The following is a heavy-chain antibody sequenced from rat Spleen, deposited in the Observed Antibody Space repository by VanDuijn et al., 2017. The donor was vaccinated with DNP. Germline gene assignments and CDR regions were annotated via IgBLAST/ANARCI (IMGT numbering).Heavy chain of an antibody. V-gene: IGHV5-22*01. CDR3: ARRGYGYPHWYFDF. J-gene: IGHJ1*01. Sequence: EVQLVESGGGLVQPGRSLKLSCAASGFIFSDHYMAWVRQAPTKGLEWVAYISYDGGATYYGDSVKGRFTISRDNAKSTLYLQMNSLRSEDMATYYCARRGYGYPHWYFDFWGPGTMVTVSS. D-gene: IGHD1-7*01. CDR2: ISYDGGAT. CDR1: GFIFSDHY.